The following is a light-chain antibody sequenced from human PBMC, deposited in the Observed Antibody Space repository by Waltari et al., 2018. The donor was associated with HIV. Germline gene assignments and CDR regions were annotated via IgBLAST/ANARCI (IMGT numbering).Light chain of an antibody. Sequence: APGQTVTVSCTGSTSNLGANFDVHWYQHLPGTAPKLLIYGNNNRPSGVPARFSGSRSGSSASLAITGLQAEDEADYYCQSYDNVLTAVIFGGGTKVTVL. V-gene: IGLV1-40*01. J-gene: IGLJ2*01. CDR1: TSNLGANFD. CDR3: QSYDNVLTAVI. CDR2: GNN.